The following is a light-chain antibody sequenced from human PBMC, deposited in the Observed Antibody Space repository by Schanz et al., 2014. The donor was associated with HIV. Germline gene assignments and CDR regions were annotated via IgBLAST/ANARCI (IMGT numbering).Light chain of an antibody. CDR1: QSVAGR. J-gene: IGKJ1*01. CDR3: LQDYNYPRT. Sequence: ETVVTQSPATLSVSPGERVTLSCRASQSVAGRSAWFQQKPGQAPRLLIYDVSTRVTAIPARFSGSESGTDFTLTISSLQSEDFATYYCLQDYNYPRTFGQGTKVEIK. V-gene: IGKV3-15*01. CDR2: DVS.